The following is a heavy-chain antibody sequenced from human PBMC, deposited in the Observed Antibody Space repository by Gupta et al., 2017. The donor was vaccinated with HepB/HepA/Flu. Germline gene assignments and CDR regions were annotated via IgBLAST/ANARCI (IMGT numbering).Heavy chain of an antibody. CDR2: ISYDGSNK. CDR1: GFTFSSYA. V-gene: IGHV3-30-3*01. J-gene: IGHJ4*02. D-gene: IGHD1-1*01. Sequence: QVQLVESGGGVVQPGRSLRLSCAASGFTFSSYAMHRVRQAPGKGLEWVAVISYDGSNKYYADSVKGRFTISRDNSKNTLYLQMNSLRAEDTAVYYCARELEGGDYWGQGTLVTVSS. CDR3: ARELEGGDY.